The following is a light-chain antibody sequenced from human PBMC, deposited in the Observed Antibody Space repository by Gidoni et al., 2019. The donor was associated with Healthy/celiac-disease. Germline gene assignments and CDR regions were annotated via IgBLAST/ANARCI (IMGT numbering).Light chain of an antibody. Sequence: QSALPQPPSASGSPRQSVTISCTGTSSDVGGYNYVSWYQQHPGKAPKLMIYEVSKRPSGVPDRFSGSKSGNTASLTGSGLQAEDEADYYCSSYAGSNNFGVFGGGTKLTVL. CDR2: EVS. CDR1: SSDVGGYNY. V-gene: IGLV2-8*01. CDR3: SSYAGSNNFGV. J-gene: IGLJ2*01.